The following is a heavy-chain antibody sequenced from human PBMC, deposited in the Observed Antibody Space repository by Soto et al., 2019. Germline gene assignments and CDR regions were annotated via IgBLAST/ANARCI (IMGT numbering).Heavy chain of an antibody. CDR3: ARVGMEWELLRPEYYFDY. V-gene: IGHV4-59*01. CDR1: GGSISSYY. CDR2: IYYSGST. D-gene: IGHD1-26*01. J-gene: IGHJ4*02. Sequence: PSETLSLTCTVSGGSISSYYWSWIRQPPGKGLEWIGYIYYSGSTNYNPSLKSRVTISVDTSKNQFSLKLSSVTAADTAVYYCARVGMEWELLRPEYYFDYWGQGTLVTVSS.